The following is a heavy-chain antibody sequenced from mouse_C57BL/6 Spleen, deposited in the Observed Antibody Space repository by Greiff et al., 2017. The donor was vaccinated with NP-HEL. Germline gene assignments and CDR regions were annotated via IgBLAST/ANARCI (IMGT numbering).Heavy chain of an antibody. CDR1: GFYIKNTY. Sequence: VQLQQSVAELVRPGASVKLSCTASGFYIKNTYMHWVKQRPEQGLEWSGRIDPANGNTKYAPKFQGQATITADTSSNTAYLQLSSLTSEDTAIYSCGDVYYLDYWGQGTTLTVSS. CDR3: GDVYYLDY. V-gene: IGHV14-3*01. CDR2: IDPANGNT. J-gene: IGHJ2*01.